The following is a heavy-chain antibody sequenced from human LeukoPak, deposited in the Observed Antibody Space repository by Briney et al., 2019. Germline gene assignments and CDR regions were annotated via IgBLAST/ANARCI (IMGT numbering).Heavy chain of an antibody. J-gene: IGHJ5*02. Sequence: SETLSLTCTVSGGSISNYYWSWIRQPPGKGLEWIGYIYYSGSTNYNPSLKSRVTISVDTSKNQFSLMLTSVTAADTAVYYCAISSYYRVWFDPWGQGTLVTVSS. CDR2: IYYSGST. D-gene: IGHD6-6*01. CDR1: GGSISNYY. V-gene: IGHV4-59*12. CDR3: AISSYYRVWFDP.